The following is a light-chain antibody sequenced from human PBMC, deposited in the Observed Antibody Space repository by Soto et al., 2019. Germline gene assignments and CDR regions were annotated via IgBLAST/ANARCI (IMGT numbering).Light chain of an antibody. V-gene: IGLV1-40*01. CDR3: QSYDSGLSGCV. CDR1: SSNIGAGYD. CDR2: GNS. Sequence: QSVLTQPPSVSGAPGQRVTISCTGSSSNIGAGYDVHWYQQLPGTAPKLLIYGNSNRPSGVPDRFSGSKSGTSASLAITGLQPEDEADYYCQSYDSGLSGCVFGTGTKLTVL. J-gene: IGLJ1*01.